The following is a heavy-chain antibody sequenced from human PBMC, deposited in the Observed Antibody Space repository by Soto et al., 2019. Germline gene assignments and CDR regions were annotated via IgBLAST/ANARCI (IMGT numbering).Heavy chain of an antibody. D-gene: IGHD6-13*01. CDR1: GFTFSSYG. J-gene: IGHJ6*02. V-gene: IGHV3-30*18. Sequence: GGSLRLSCAASGFTFSSYGMHWVHQAPGKGLEWVAVISYDGSNKYYADSVKGRFTISRDNSKNTLYLQMNSLRAEDTAVYYCAKDLFAAAAGPSYYYYGMDVWGQGTTVTVSS. CDR3: AKDLFAAAAGPSYYYYGMDV. CDR2: ISYDGSNK.